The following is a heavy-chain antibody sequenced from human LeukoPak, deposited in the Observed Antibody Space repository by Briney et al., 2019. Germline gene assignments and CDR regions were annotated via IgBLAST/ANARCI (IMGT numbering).Heavy chain of an antibody. CDR1: GFTFSSYE. CDR2: ISSSGSTI. J-gene: IGHJ4*02. Sequence: GGSLRLSCAASGFTFSSYEVNWVRQAPGKGLEWVSYISSSGSTIYYEDSVKGRFTVSRDDTKNSLYLQMNSLRAGDTAVYYCARVPPGSSSSYYWGQGTLVTVSS. V-gene: IGHV3-48*03. CDR3: ARVPPGSSSSYY. D-gene: IGHD6-6*01.